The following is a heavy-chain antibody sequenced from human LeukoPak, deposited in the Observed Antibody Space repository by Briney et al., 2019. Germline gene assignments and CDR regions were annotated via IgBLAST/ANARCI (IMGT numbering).Heavy chain of an antibody. CDR1: GFTFSSYN. V-gene: IGHV3-48*01. CDR2: ISSSSSTI. Sequence: GGSLRLPCVASGFTFSSYNMNWVRQAPGKGLEWVSYISSSSSTIYYADSVKGRFTISRDSAKNSLCLQMNSLRAEDTAVYYCARDAPHMGLGAFDIWGQGTMVTVSS. CDR3: ARDAPHMGLGAFDI. D-gene: IGHD3-16*01. J-gene: IGHJ3*02.